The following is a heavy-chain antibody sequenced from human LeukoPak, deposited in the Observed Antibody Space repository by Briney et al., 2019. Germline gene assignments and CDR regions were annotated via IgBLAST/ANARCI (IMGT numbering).Heavy chain of an antibody. CDR3: ARDLLRGATTGAFDI. J-gene: IGHJ3*02. Sequence: SETLSLTCAVSGGSISSNSYYWGWIRQPPGKGLEWIGSIYYSGSTYYNPSLKSRVTISVDTSKNQFSLKLSSVTAADTAVYYCARDLLRGATTGAFDIWGQGTMVTVSS. V-gene: IGHV4-39*07. CDR2: IYYSGST. CDR1: GGSISSNSYY. D-gene: IGHD1-26*01.